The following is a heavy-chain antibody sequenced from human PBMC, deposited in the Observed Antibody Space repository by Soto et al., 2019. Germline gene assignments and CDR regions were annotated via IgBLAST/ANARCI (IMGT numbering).Heavy chain of an antibody. CDR1: GGTFSSYA. CDR2: IIPIFGTA. CDR3: ARDCITIFGVVPQPDAFDI. D-gene: IGHD3-3*01. V-gene: IGHV1-69*13. Sequence: GASVKVSCKASGGTFSSYAISWVRQAPGQGLEWMGGIIPIFGTANYAQKFQGRVTITADESTSTAYMELSSLRSEDTAVYYCARDCITIFGVVPQPDAFDIWGQGTMVTVSS. J-gene: IGHJ3*02.